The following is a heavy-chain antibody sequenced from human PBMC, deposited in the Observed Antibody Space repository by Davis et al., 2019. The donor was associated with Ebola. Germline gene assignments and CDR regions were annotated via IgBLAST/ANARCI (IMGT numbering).Heavy chain of an antibody. J-gene: IGHJ4*02. CDR3: ARAVYYDSSGYNPQVDH. CDR2: INSGDSDV. V-gene: IGHV5-51*01. Sequence: GESLKISCKGSGYSFSSYWIGWVRQMPGKGLEWMGIINSGDSDVRYSPSFQGQVTISADKSISTAYLQWSSLRASDTAMYYCARAVYYDSSGYNPQVDHWGQGTLVTVSS. D-gene: IGHD3-22*01. CDR1: GYSFSSYW.